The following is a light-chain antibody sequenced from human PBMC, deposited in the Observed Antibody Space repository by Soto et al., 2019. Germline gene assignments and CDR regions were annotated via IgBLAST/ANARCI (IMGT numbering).Light chain of an antibody. CDR3: QQYGSSAGWT. Sequence: EIVLTQSPGTLSLSPGERATLSCRASQSVSSSYLAWYQQKPGQAPRLLIYGASSRATGIPARFSGSGSGTDFTLTISRLEPEDVAVYYCQQYGSSAGWTFGQGTKVEIK. V-gene: IGKV3-20*01. CDR1: QSVSSSY. CDR2: GAS. J-gene: IGKJ1*01.